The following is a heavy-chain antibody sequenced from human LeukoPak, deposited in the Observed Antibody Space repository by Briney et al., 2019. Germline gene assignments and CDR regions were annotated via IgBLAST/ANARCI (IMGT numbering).Heavy chain of an antibody. CDR3: ARLTVLVGATSWYFDL. Sequence: SETLSLTCTVSGGSISSSSYYWGWIRQPPGEGLEWIGSIYYSGSTYYNPSLKSRVTISVDTSKNQFSLKLSSVTAADTAVYYCARLTVLVGATSWYFDLWGRGTLVTVSS. D-gene: IGHD1-26*01. J-gene: IGHJ2*01. CDR1: GGSISSSSYY. CDR2: IYYSGST. V-gene: IGHV4-39*01.